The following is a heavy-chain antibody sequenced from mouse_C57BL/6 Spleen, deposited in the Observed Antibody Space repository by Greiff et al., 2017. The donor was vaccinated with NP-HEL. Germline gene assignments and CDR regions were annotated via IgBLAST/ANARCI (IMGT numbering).Heavy chain of an antibody. CDR3: ARGDYDYDDAMDY. J-gene: IGHJ4*01. V-gene: IGHV14-2*01. D-gene: IGHD2-4*01. CDR1: GFNIKDYY. CDR2: IDPEAGET. Sequence: EVQLQQSGAELVKPGASVKLSCTASGFNIKDYYMHWVKQRTEQGLEWIGRIDPEAGETKYAPKFQGKATITADTASNPSYLQLSSLTSEDTAFYYCARGDYDYDDAMDYWGQGTSVTVSS.